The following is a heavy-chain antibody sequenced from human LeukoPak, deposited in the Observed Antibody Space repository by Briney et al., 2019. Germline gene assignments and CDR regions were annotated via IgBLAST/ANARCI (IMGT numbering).Heavy chain of an antibody. Sequence: GGSLRLSCAASGFTFDDYAMHWVRRAPGKGLEWVSGISWNSGSIGYADSVKGRFTISRDNAKNSLYLQMNSLRAEDTALYYCARSDYDILNGPDYWGQGTLVTVSS. CDR1: GFTFDDYA. D-gene: IGHD3-9*01. CDR2: ISWNSGSI. J-gene: IGHJ4*02. V-gene: IGHV3-9*01. CDR3: ARSDYDILNGPDY.